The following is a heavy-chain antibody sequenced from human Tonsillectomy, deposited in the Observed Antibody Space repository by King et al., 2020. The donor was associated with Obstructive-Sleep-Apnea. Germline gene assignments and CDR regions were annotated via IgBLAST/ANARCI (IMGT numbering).Heavy chain of an antibody. Sequence: VQLVESGGNLEQPGGSLRLSCAASGFTFSSYAMSWVRQAPGKGLEWVSVISGSGGSTYYAVSVHGRLTISRDNSKNTLYLKMNSLRAEDTAVYYCAKERTLYGSGSYSYFDFWGQGTLVTVSS. D-gene: IGHD3-10*01. V-gene: IGHV3-23*04. CDR1: GFTFSSYA. CDR2: ISGSGGST. J-gene: IGHJ4*02. CDR3: AKERTLYGSGSYSYFDF.